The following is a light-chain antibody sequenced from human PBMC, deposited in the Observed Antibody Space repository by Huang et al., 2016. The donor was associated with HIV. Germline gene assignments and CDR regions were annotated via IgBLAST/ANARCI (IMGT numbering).Light chain of an antibody. Sequence: DIQMTQSPSTLSASVGDRVTITCRASQRISNWLAWYQQKPGKAPKLLFSEASNLESGVPSRFSGSGSGTEFTLTISSLQPDDSATYYCQQYNSYSTFGQGTKVEIK. V-gene: IGKV1-5*03. CDR1: QRISNW. CDR2: EAS. CDR3: QQYNSYST. J-gene: IGKJ1*01.